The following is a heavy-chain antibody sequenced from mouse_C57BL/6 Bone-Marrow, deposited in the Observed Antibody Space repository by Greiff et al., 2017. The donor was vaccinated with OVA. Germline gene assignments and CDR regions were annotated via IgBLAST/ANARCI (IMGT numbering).Heavy chain of an antibody. Sequence: VQLQPSGAELVRPGASVKLSCTASGFNINDDYLHWVKQRPEQGLEWIGWIDPENGDTEYASKFQGTAPITADTSSNTAYLQLSSLTSEDTAVYYCTTGGYYGSSRYAMDYWGQGTSVTVSS. V-gene: IGHV14-4*01. CDR1: GFNINDDY. CDR3: TTGGYYGSSRYAMDY. CDR2: IDPENGDT. D-gene: IGHD1-1*01. J-gene: IGHJ4*01.